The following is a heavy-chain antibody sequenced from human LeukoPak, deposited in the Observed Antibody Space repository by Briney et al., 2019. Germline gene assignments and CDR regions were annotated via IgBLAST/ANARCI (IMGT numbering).Heavy chain of an antibody. CDR1: GYSFTTYW. V-gene: IGHV5-51*01. CDR3: ARGLDPPYYYYGMDV. CDR2: IYPGDSDT. Sequence: GESLKISCKPSGYSFTTYWIGWVRQMPGKGLEWMGIIYPGDSDTRYSPSFQGQVTISADKSISTAYLQWSSLKASDTAMYYCARGLDPPYYYYGMDVWGQGTTVTVSS. D-gene: IGHD1-1*01. J-gene: IGHJ6*02.